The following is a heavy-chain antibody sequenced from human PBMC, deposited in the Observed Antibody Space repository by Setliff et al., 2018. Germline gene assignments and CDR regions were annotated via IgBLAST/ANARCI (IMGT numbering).Heavy chain of an antibody. D-gene: IGHD3-10*01. Sequence: SETLSLTCDVSGSPFRDGASYWTWIRQPAGKGLEWIGQIYVSGRTHYNPSLKSRLTISLVSSKKQFSLRLSSVTAADTAVYYCARGGGYSGSDYFPFDSWGQGTLVTVSS. J-gene: IGHJ4*02. V-gene: IGHV4-61*09. CDR2: IYVSGRT. CDR3: ARGGGYSGSDYFPFDS. CDR1: GSPFRDGASY.